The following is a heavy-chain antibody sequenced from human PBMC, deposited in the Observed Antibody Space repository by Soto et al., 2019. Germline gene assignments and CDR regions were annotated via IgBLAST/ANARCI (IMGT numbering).Heavy chain of an antibody. CDR1: GYTFTSYA. CDR3: ARSIVVVTALDY. CDR2: INAGNGNT. V-gene: IGHV1-3*01. D-gene: IGHD2-21*02. Sequence: ASVKVSFKASGYTFTSYAMPWVLQAPGQRVEWMGWINAGNGNTKYSQKFQGRVTITRDTSASTAYMELSSLRSEDTAVYYCARSIVVVTALDYWGQGTLVTVSS. J-gene: IGHJ4*02.